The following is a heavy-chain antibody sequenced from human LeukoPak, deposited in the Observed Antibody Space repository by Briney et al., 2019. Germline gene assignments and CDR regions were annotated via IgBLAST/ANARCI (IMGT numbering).Heavy chain of an antibody. J-gene: IGHJ6*03. Sequence: ASVKVSCKASGYTFTGYYMHWVRQAPGQGLEWMGWINPNSGGTNYAQKFQGRVTMTRDTSISTAYMELSRLRSDDTAVYYRARAPLDGMGGYMDVWGKGTTVTVSS. V-gene: IGHV1-2*02. D-gene: IGHD1-26*01. CDR1: GYTFTGYY. CDR3: ARAPLDGMGGYMDV. CDR2: INPNSGGT.